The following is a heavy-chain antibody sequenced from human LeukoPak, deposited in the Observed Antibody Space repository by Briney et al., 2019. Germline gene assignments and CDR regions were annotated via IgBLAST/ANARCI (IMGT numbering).Heavy chain of an antibody. CDR1: GFTFDDYA. Sequence: GRSLRLSCAASGFTFDDYAMHWVRQAPGKGLEWVSGISWNSGSIGYADSVKGRFTISRGNAKNSLYLQMNSLRAEDTALYYCAKTSRAAAGTGYGMDVWGQGTTVTVSS. CDR2: ISWNSGSI. V-gene: IGHV3-9*01. CDR3: AKTSRAAAGTGYGMDV. D-gene: IGHD6-13*01. J-gene: IGHJ6*02.